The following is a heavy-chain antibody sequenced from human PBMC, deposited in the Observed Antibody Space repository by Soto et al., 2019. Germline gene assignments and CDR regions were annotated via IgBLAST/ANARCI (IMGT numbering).Heavy chain of an antibody. CDR1: GFTFSSYA. V-gene: IGHV3-23*01. D-gene: IGHD3-3*01. CDR3: AKDDTIFGVVIITSSAY. Sequence: GGSLILSCAASGFTFSSYAMSWVRQAPGKGLEWVSAISGSGGSTYYADSVKGRFTISRDNSKNTLYLQMNSLRAEDTAVYYCAKDDTIFGVVIITSSAYWGQGTLVTVS. CDR2: ISGSGGST. J-gene: IGHJ4*02.